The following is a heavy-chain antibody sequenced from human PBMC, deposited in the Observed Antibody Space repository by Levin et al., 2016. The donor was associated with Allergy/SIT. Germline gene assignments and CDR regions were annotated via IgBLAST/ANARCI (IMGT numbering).Heavy chain of an antibody. V-gene: IGHV3-23*01. J-gene: IGHJ3*02. CDR3: AKEKVLLATFDM. D-gene: IGHD2-15*01. CDR2: ITAGDWRA. CDR1: GFTFTSYA. Sequence: GESLKISCAASGFTFTSYAMSWVRQAPGKGLEWVSTITAGDWRASYADSVEGRFTISRDNSKNTLYLQMNNLRAEDTAIYYCAKEKVLLATFDMWGQGTTVTVSS.